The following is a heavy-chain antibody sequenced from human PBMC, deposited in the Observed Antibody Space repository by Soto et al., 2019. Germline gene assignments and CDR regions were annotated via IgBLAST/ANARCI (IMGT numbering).Heavy chain of an antibody. CDR1: GFSLSTSGVG. CDR2: IYWNDDK. V-gene: IGHV2-5*01. J-gene: IGHJ4*02. CDR3: AHSTYYYDSSGYYDRSDY. Sequence: SGPTLVNPTQTLTLTCTFSGFSLSTSGVGVGWIRQPPGKALEWLALIYWNDDKRYSPSLKSRLTITKDTSKNQVVLTMTNMDPVDTATYYCAHSTYYYDSSGYYDRSDYWGQGTLVTVS. D-gene: IGHD3-22*01.